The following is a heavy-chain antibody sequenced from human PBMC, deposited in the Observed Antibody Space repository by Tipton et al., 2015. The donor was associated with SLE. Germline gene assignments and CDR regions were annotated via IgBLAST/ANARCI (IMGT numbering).Heavy chain of an antibody. Sequence: QVQLVQSGPEVKKPGASVKVSCKASGYTFTSYYMHWVRQAPGQGLEWMGVINPSAGSTSYAQKFQGRVIMTRDTSTRTAYMELSSLRSEDTAVYYCARDGSSSSYFGYWGQGTLVTVSS. V-gene: IGHV1-46*01. CDR2: INPSAGST. CDR3: ARDGSSSSYFGY. CDR1: GYTFTSYY. J-gene: IGHJ4*02. D-gene: IGHD6-13*01.